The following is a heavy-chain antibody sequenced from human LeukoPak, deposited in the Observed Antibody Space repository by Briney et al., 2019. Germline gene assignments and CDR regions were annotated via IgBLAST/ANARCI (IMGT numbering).Heavy chain of an antibody. J-gene: IGHJ4*02. CDR3: ARESGYSYGWEFGY. CDR2: ISSSSSYI. CDR1: GFTFSSYS. D-gene: IGHD5-18*01. Sequence: GGSLRLSCAASGFTFSSYSMNWVRQAPGKGLEWVSSISSSSSYIYYADSVKGRFTISRDNAKNSLYLQMNSLRAEDTAVYYCARESGYSYGWEFGYWGQGTLVTVSS. V-gene: IGHV3-21*01.